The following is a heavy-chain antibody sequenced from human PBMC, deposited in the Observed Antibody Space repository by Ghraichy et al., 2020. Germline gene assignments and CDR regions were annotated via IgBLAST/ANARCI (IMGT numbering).Heavy chain of an antibody. D-gene: IGHD6-13*01. V-gene: IGHV1-18*01. Sequence: ASVKVSCKASGYTFTNYGISWVRQAPGQGLEWMGWISAYNGKTKYAQKVQGRVTMTTDTSTSTAYMELRSLRSDDTAGDYFVREQTGIEGLGVNWFDAWGQGTQVTVSS. CDR3: VREQTGIEGLGVNWFDA. CDR2: ISAYNGKT. J-gene: IGHJ5*02. CDR1: GYTFTNYG.